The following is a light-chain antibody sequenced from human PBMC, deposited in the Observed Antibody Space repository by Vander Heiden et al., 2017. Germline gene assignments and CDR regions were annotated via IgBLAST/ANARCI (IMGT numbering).Light chain of an antibody. CDR2: TSS. CDR1: QSISSY. J-gene: IGKJ4*01. CDR3: QQSYSTLIT. V-gene: IGKV1-39*01. Sequence: IQMTQSASSLSASVGDRVTITCRASQSISSYLNWYQQKPGKAPKVLIYTSSSLQSGVPSRFSGSGSGTDFTLTISSLQPEDFATYYCQQSYSTLITFGGGTKVEIK.